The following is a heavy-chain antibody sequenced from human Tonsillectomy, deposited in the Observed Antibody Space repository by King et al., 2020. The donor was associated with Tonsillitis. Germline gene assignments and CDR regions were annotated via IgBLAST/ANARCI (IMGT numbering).Heavy chain of an antibody. CDR3: AREISLADAFDI. J-gene: IGHJ3*02. D-gene: IGHD1-1*01. Sequence: VQLQESGPGLVKPSETLSLTCTVSGGSISSYYWSWIRQPPGKGLEWIGYIYYSGSTNYNPSLQSRVTMSVDTSKSQFSLKLSSVTAADTAVYYCAREISLADAFDIWGQGTMVTVSS. V-gene: IGHV4-59*01. CDR1: GGSISSYY. CDR2: IYYSGST.